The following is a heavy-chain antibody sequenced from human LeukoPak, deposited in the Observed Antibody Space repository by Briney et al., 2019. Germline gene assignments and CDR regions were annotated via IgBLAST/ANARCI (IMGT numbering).Heavy chain of an antibody. V-gene: IGHV1-8*01. Sequence: ASVKVSCKASGYTFTSYDINWVRQATGQGLEWMGWMYPNSGNTGYAQKFQGRVTMTRNTSINTAYMELSSLRSEDTAVYYCARGGSGSSWYGFYYYYMDVWGKGTTVTVSS. CDR1: GYTFTSYD. CDR3: ARGGSGSSWYGFYYYYMDV. D-gene: IGHD6-13*01. CDR2: MYPNSGNT. J-gene: IGHJ6*03.